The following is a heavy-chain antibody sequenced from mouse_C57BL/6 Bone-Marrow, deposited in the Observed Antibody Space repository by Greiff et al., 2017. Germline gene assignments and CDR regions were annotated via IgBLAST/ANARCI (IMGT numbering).Heavy chain of an antibody. V-gene: IGHV5-9*01. Sequence: EVQLVESGGGLVKPGGSLKLSCAASGFTFSSYTMSWVRQTPEKRLEWVATISGGGGNTYYPDSVKGRFTISRDNSTNTLYLRMSSLRSEDTAWYVCARRYFDVWGTGTTVTVSS. CDR3: ARRYFDV. J-gene: IGHJ1*03. CDR1: GFTFSSYT. CDR2: ISGGGGNT.